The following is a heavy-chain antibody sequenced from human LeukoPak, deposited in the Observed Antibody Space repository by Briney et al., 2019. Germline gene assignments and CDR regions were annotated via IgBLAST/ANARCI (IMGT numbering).Heavy chain of an antibody. J-gene: IGHJ4*02. CDR2: ISTSSIYI. V-gene: IGHV3-21*01. CDR3: ARSLWFGDSNLDY. Sequence: GGSLRLSCAASGFTFSTYTMNWVRQAPGKGLEWVSSISTSSIYIYYADSLKGRFTISRDNAKNSLYLQMSSLRTEDTAMYYCARSLWFGDSNLDYWGQGTLVTVSS. CDR1: GFTFSTYT. D-gene: IGHD3-10*01.